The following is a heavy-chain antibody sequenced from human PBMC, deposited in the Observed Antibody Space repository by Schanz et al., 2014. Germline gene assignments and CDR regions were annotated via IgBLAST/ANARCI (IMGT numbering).Heavy chain of an antibody. CDR2: ISGGGGSA. D-gene: IGHD3-3*01. V-gene: IGHV3-23*04. CDR3: AKDGEIWSGYPEYFDS. J-gene: IGHJ4*02. Sequence: EVQLVESGGGLVQPWGSLRLSCAASGFTFKNYDMNWVRLVPGKGLECVSGISGGGGSAYYADSVKGRFTISRDNAKNSLYLQMNSLRDEDTAVYYCAKDGEIWSGYPEYFDSWGQGTLVTVSS. CDR1: GFTFKNYD.